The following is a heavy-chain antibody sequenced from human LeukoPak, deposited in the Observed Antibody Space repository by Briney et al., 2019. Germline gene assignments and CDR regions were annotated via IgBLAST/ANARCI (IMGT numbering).Heavy chain of an antibody. Sequence: PSQTLSLTCTVSGGSISSGGYYWSWIRQHPGKGLEWIGYIYYGGSTYYNPSLKSRVTISVDTSKNQFSLKLSSVTAADTAVYYCARGTPPDYGMDVWGQGTTVTVSS. CDR1: GGSISSGGYY. D-gene: IGHD2-2*01. V-gene: IGHV4-31*03. J-gene: IGHJ6*02. CDR2: IYYGGST. CDR3: ARGTPPDYGMDV.